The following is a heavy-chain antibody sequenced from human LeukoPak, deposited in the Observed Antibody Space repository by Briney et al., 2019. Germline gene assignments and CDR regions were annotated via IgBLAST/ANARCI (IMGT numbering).Heavy chain of an antibody. J-gene: IGHJ4*02. CDR3: ARLGDGDLDY. Sequence: KPSETLSLTCTVSGDSITDDYYTWIRQPAGKGLEWIGRIHSGGTTNYNPSLMSRVTLSIDKSKKYISLILTSVTAADTALYYCARLGDGDLDYWGQGTLVTVSS. CDR1: GDSITDDY. CDR2: IHSGGTT. D-gene: IGHD3-16*01. V-gene: IGHV4-4*07.